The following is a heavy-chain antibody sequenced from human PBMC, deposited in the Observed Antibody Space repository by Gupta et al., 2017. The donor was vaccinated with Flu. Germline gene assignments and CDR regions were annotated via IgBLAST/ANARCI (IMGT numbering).Heavy chain of an antibody. D-gene: IGHD2-2*01. Sequence: EVQLVESGGGLVKPGGSLRLSCAASGFTFSSYSMNWVRQAPGKGLEWVSSISSSSSYIYYADSMKGRFTISRDNAKNSLFLQMNSLRAEDTAVYYCARGSTGGNYYNYVMDVWGQGTTVTVSS. V-gene: IGHV3-21*01. J-gene: IGHJ6*02. CDR2: ISSSSSYI. CDR1: GFTFSSYS. CDR3: ARGSTGGNYYNYVMDV.